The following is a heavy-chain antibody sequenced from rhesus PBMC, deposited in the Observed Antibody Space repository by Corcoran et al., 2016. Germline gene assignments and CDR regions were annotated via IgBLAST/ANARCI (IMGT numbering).Heavy chain of an antibody. CDR1: GGSISSSY. D-gene: IGHD2-33*01. Sequence: QLQLQESGPGLVKPSETLSVTCAVSGGSISSSYWSWIRQAPGKGLEWIGYIYGCGSCTNYHPSLESRVTLSVNTSKDQLSLKLSSVTAADTAVYYCASGRCGDYFDYWGQGVLVTVSS. CDR3: ASGRCGDYFDY. J-gene: IGHJ4*01. V-gene: IGHV4-169*02. CDR2: IYGCGSCT.